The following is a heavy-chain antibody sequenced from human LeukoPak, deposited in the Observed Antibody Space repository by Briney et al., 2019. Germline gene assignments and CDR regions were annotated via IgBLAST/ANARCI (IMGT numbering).Heavy chain of an antibody. Sequence: ASVTVSCTASGYTFTSYYMHWVRQAPGQGLEWMGMINPSGGSTSYAQKFQGRATMTRDTSTSTVYMELSSLRSEDTAVYYCARVGQQLDLDYWGQGTLVTVSS. J-gene: IGHJ4*02. D-gene: IGHD6-13*01. CDR1: GYTFTSYY. CDR3: ARVGQQLDLDY. V-gene: IGHV1-46*01. CDR2: INPSGGST.